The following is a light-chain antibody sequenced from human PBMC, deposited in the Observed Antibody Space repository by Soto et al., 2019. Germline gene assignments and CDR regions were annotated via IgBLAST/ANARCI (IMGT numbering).Light chain of an antibody. Sequence: DIQMTQSPSSLSASVGDRVTITCRASQSISSYLNWYQQKPGKVPKLLIYAASNLQSGVPSRFSGSGSGTDFTLTISRLEPEDFAVYYCQQYGSSPQTFGQGTKVDIK. CDR3: QQYGSSPQT. CDR2: AAS. CDR1: QSISSY. V-gene: IGKV1-39*01. J-gene: IGKJ1*01.